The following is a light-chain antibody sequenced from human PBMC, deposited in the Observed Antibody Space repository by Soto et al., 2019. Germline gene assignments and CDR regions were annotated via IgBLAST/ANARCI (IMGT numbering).Light chain of an antibody. Sequence: EIVMTQSPATLSVSLGERATLSCRASQSVSSNLAWYQQKPGQAPRLLIYGASTRATGIPARFSGSGSGTEFTLTISSLQSEDFAVYSCQQYNNWPPYTFGQGTKLEIK. CDR1: QSVSSN. J-gene: IGKJ2*01. V-gene: IGKV3-15*01. CDR3: QQYNNWPPYT. CDR2: GAS.